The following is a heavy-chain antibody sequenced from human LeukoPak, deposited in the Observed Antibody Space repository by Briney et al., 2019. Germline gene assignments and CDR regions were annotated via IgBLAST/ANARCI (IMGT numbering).Heavy chain of an antibody. CDR2: INHSGST. J-gene: IGHJ4*02. D-gene: IGHD5-18*01. V-gene: IGHV4-34*01. CDR1: GGSFSGYY. CDR3: ARGEYSYDY. Sequence: ASETLSLTCAVYGGSFSGYYWSWIRQPPGKGLEWIGEINHSGSTNYNPSLKSRVTISVDTSKNQFSLKLSSVTAADTAVYYCARGEYSYDYWGQGTLVTVSS.